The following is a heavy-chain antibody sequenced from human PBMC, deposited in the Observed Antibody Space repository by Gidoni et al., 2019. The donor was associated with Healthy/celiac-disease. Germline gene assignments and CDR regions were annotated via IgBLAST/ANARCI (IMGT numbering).Heavy chain of an antibody. D-gene: IGHD1-26*01. J-gene: IGHJ4*02. CDR2: IYYSGST. CDR1: GGSISSSSYY. Sequence: QLQLQESRPGLVKPSETLSLTCTVSGGSISSSSYYWGWIRQPPGKGLEWIGSIYYSGSTYYNPSLKSRVTISVDTSKNQFSLKLSSVTAADTAVYYCARHPPGIVGAPFDYWGQGTLVTVSS. V-gene: IGHV4-39*01. CDR3: ARHPPGIVGAPFDY.